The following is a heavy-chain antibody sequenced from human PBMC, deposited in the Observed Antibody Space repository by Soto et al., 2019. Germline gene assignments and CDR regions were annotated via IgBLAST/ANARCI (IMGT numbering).Heavy chain of an antibody. CDR2: IYYSGST. CDR3: ARGPTSGTYVY. J-gene: IGHJ4*02. V-gene: IGHV4-31*03. CDR1: GGSISSGGYY. Sequence: KPSSTLSLTSIVSGGSISSGGYYWSWIRQHPGKGLEWIGYIYYSGSTYYNPSLKSRVTISVDTSKNQFSLKLSSVTAADTAVYYCARGPTSGTYVYWGQGTLVTVSS. D-gene: IGHD1-26*01.